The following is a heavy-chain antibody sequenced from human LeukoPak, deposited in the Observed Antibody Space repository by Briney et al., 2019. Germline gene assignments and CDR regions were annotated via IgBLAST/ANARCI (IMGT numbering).Heavy chain of an antibody. CDR3: ARDLSYGDSGFDY. Sequence: PGGSLTLSCAASGFTFSSYAMHWVRQAPGKGLEWVAVISYDGSNKYYADSVKGRFTISRDNSKNTLYLQMNSLRAEDTAVYYCARDLSYGDSGFDYWGQGTLVTVSS. CDR2: ISYDGSNK. D-gene: IGHD4-17*01. V-gene: IGHV3-30-3*01. J-gene: IGHJ4*02. CDR1: GFTFSSYA.